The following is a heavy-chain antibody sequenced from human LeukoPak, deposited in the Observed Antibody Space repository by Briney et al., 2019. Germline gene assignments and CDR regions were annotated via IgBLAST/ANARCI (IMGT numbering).Heavy chain of an antibody. CDR2: ISASGGGT. CDR1: GFTFSSDG. V-gene: IGHV3-23*01. J-gene: IGHJ6*02. Sequence: GGSLRLSCAASGFTFSSDGMSWVRQAPGKGLEWVSSISASGGGTVYADSVKGRVTISRDNSKNTLYLQMNSLRAEDTAVYYCARDQEDGMDVWGQGTTVTVSS. CDR3: ARDQEDGMDV.